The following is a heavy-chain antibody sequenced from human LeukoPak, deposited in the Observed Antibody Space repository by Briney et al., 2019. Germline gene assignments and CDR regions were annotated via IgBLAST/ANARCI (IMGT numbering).Heavy chain of an antibody. CDR3: ARGRYQPRITMVQGVIHYYFDY. CDR2: IHYSGTT. V-gene: IGHV4-59*12. CDR1: GGSISGYF. Sequence: TSETLSLTCTVSGGSISGYFWSWIRQPPGKGLEWIGYIHYSGTTNYNPSLNSRVTISVDTSKNQFSLKLSSVTAADTAVYYCARGRYQPRITMVQGVIHYYFDYWGQGTLVTVSS. J-gene: IGHJ4*02. D-gene: IGHD3-10*01.